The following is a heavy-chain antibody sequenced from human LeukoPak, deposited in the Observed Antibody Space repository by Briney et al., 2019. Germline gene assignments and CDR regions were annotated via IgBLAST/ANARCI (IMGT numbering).Heavy chain of an antibody. CDR1: GYTFTSYA. CDR3: ARALTESWNYLVLVDYYYYGMDV. J-gene: IGHJ6*02. Sequence: GASVTVSCKASGYTFTSYAMNWVRRAPGQGLEWMGWINTNTGNPTYAQGFTGRFVSSLDTSVSTAYLQISSLKAEDTAVYYCARALTESWNYLVLVDYYYYGMDVWGQGTTVTVSS. V-gene: IGHV7-4-1*02. D-gene: IGHD1-7*01. CDR2: INTNTGNP.